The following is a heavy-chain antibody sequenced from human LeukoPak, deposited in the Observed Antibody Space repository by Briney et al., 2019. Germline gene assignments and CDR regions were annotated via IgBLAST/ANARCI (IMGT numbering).Heavy chain of an antibody. J-gene: IGHJ5*02. D-gene: IGHD2-2*01. CDR2: ISGSGGST. CDR1: GFTFSSYA. V-gene: IGHV3-23*01. CDR3: AIDTGPAALNWFDP. Sequence: GGSLRPSCAASGFTFSSYAMSWVRQAPGKGLEWVSAISGSGGSTYYADSVKGRFTISRDNSKNTLYLQMNSLRAEDTAVYYCAIDTGPAALNWFDPWGQGTLVTVSS.